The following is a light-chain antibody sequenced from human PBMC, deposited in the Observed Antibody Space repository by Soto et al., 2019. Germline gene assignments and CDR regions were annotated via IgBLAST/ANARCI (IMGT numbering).Light chain of an antibody. V-gene: IGKV3-15*01. CDR1: QSVGSN. Sequence: EIVMTQSPATLSVSPGERATLSCRARQSVGSNLAWYQQKPGQAPRLLIYGASTRATGIPARFSGSGSGTALTLIIRHLQYEDSAFYYCQHYNPTWTFGPGTKVEIK. CDR3: QHYNPTWT. J-gene: IGKJ1*01. CDR2: GAS.